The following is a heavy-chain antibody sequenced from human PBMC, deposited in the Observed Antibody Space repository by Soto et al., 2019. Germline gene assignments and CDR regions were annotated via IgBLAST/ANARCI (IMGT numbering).Heavy chain of an antibody. V-gene: IGHV4-39*01. CDR2: MFYGVST. CDR3: ARLPSLHVVDY. Sequence: SETLSLTCTASGSSFNSSGYYWGWIRQPPGKGLEGIGSMFYGVSTFYNPSLKSRVTVSVDTSKKQFSLNLRSVTAAGTAVDYCARLPSLHVVDYWGQGTLVTVSS. D-gene: IGHD2-21*01. CDR1: GSSFNSSGYY. J-gene: IGHJ4*02.